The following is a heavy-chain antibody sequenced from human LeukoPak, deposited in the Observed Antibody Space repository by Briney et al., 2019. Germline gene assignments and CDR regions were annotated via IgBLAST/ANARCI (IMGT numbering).Heavy chain of an antibody. V-gene: IGHV3-30-3*01. D-gene: IGHD6-19*01. CDR2: ISYDGSNK. CDR3: AKDGRGAVAAYYFDY. CDR1: GFTFSSYA. Sequence: PGGSLRLSCAASGFTFSSYAMHWVRQAPGKGLEWVASISYDGSNKYYADSLKGRFTISRDNSKNTLYLQMNSLRAEDTAVYYCAKDGRGAVAAYYFDYWGQGTLVTASS. J-gene: IGHJ4*02.